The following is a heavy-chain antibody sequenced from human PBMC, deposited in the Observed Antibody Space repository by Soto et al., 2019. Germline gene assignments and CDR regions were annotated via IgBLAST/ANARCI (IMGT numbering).Heavy chain of an antibody. Sequence: SETLSLTCTVSGDSISSTYWSWVRQPAGRGLEWIGRIYSRGSNNYNPSLESRVTMSVDTSKNQFSLTLRSVTAADTAVYFCARGYESGYTFGHDLWGQGTLVTVSS. CDR2: IYSRGSN. CDR3: ARGYESGYTFGHDL. J-gene: IGHJ5*02. CDR1: GDSISSTY. V-gene: IGHV4-4*07. D-gene: IGHD3-3*01.